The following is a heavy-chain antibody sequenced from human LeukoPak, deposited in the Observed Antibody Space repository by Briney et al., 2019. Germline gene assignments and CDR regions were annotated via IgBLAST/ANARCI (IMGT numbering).Heavy chain of an antibody. CDR3: ARQQQQLVT. Sequence: SETLSLTCTVSGGSISSYYWSWIRQPPGKGLEWIGYIYYSGSTNYNPSLKSRVTISVDASKNQFSLKLSSMTAADTAVYYCARQQQQLVTWGQGTLVTVSS. CDR2: IYYSGST. CDR1: GGSISSYY. D-gene: IGHD6-13*01. V-gene: IGHV4-59*01. J-gene: IGHJ5*02.